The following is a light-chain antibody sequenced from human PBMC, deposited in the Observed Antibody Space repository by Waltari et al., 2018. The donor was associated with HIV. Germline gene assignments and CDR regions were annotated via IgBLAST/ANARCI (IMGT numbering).Light chain of an antibody. J-gene: IGKJ4*01. V-gene: IGKV1-5*03. Sequence: IQMTQSPSTLSASVVDRVAITCRASQTISDWLAWYQQKPGKAPKLLIYKASNLQSGVPSRFSGGGSGTEFTLTISSLQPDDFATYYCQQYNSFSLTFGGGTKVESK. CDR2: KAS. CDR3: QQYNSFSLT. CDR1: QTISDW.